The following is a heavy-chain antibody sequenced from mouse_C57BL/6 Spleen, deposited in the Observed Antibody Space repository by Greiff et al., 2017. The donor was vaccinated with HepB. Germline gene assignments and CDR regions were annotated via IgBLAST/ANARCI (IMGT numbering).Heavy chain of an antibody. V-gene: IGHV1-18*01. D-gene: IGHD2-1*01. CDR2: INPNNGGT. CDR1: GYTFTDYN. J-gene: IGHJ1*03. CDR3: ARVPVYYRYFDV. Sequence: MQLKQSGPELVKPGASVKIPCKASGYTFTDYNMDWVKQSHGKSLEWVGDINPNNGGTIYNQKFKGKATLTVDKSSSTAYMELRSLTSEDTAVYYCARVPVYYRYFDVWGTGTTVTVSS.